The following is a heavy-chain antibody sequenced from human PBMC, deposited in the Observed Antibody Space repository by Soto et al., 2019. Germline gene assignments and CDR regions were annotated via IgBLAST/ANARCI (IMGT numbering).Heavy chain of an antibody. J-gene: IGHJ4*02. CDR1: GFTFGDYH. D-gene: IGHD3-16*01. CDR2: INGDGSSI. CDR3: TRDYWGSYEY. Sequence: EVRLVESGGNLGQPGRSLRLSFAASGFTFGDYHMHGVRRPPGEGLEWVSRINGDGSSITYADSVKGRITISRDNAKNSPYLQMDSLRPEDTALYYCTRDYWGSYEYWGQGTWVTVSS. V-gene: IGHV3-9*01.